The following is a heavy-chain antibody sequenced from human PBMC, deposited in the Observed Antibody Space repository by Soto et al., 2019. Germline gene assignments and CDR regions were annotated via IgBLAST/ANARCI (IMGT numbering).Heavy chain of an antibody. D-gene: IGHD3-10*01. CDR2: IKSKTDGGTT. V-gene: IGHV3-15*01. CDR3: TTDQPAYYYGSGSYYDDY. Sequence: PGGSLRVSCAASGFTFSNAWMSWVRQAPGKGLEWVGRIKSKTDGGTTDYAAPVKGRFTISRDDSKNTLYLQMNSLKTEDTAVYYCTTDQPAYYYGSGSYYDDYWGHGTLVTVSS. J-gene: IGHJ4*01. CDR1: GFTFSNAW.